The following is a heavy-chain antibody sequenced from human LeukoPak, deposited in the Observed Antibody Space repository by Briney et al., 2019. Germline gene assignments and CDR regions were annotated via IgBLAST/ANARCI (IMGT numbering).Heavy chain of an antibody. V-gene: IGHV4-59*01. CDR3: ARDGGTLDY. D-gene: IGHD3-16*01. CDR1: GGSISSYY. Sequence: SETLSLTCTVSGGSISSYYWSRIRQPPGKGLEWIGYIYYSGSTNYNPSLKSRVTISLDTSKNQFSLKVSSVTAADTAVYYCARDGGTLDYWGQGTLVTVSS. J-gene: IGHJ4*02. CDR2: IYYSGST.